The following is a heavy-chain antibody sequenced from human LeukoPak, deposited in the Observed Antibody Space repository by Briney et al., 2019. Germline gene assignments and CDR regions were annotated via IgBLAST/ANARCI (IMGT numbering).Heavy chain of an antibody. J-gene: IGHJ5*02. CDR2: IYHSGST. V-gene: IGHV4-4*02. CDR3: ARAHYSSSPFFDP. D-gene: IGHD6-6*01. CDR1: GGSISSSNW. Sequence: SGTLSLTCAVSGGSISSSNWWSWVRQPPGKGLEWIGEIYHSGSTNYNPSLKSRVTISVDKSKNQFSLKLSSVTAADTAVYYCARAHYSSSPFFDPWGQGTLVTVSS.